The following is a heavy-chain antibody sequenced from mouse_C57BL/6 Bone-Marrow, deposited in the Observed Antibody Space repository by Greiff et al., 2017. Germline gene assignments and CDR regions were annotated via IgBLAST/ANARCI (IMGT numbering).Heavy chain of an antibody. CDR1: GFTFSSYA. CDR3: SRGPITTVVDWYFDV. V-gene: IGHV5-9-1*02. J-gene: IGHJ1*03. D-gene: IGHD1-1*01. Sequence: EVQLQQSGEGLVKPGVSLKLSCAASGFTFSSYAMSWVRQTPEKRLEWVAYISSGGDYIYYADTVKGRFTISRDNARDTLYLQMGSLKSEDTAMYCCSRGPITTVVDWYFDVWGRGTTVTVSS. CDR2: ISSGGDYI.